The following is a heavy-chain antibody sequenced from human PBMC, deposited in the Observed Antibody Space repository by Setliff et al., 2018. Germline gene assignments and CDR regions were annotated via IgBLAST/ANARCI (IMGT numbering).Heavy chain of an antibody. Sequence: GASVKVSCKASGYTFSDYGITWVRQAPGQGLEWMGWISIYTGNAYYAHKLQGRVTMTTDTSTDTAYLELRSLRSDDTAVYYCSRLVRYCTTTSCQRLSGGEYWGQGTLGTVSS. J-gene: IGHJ4*02. CDR2: ISIYTGNA. V-gene: IGHV1-18*01. D-gene: IGHD2-2*01. CDR3: SRLVRYCTTTSCQRLSGGEY. CDR1: GYTFSDYG.